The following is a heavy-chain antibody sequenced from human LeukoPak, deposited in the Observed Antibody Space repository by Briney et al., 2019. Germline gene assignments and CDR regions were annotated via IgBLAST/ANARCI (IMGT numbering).Heavy chain of an antibody. J-gene: IGHJ2*01. CDR3: ARVTWYFDL. CDR1: GDSVYSNSAA. V-gene: IGHV6-1*01. CDR2: TYYRSKWYN. Sequence: SQTLSLTCAISGDSVYSNSAAWNWIRLSPSRGLEWLGRTYYRSKWYNDYAVSVKSRITINPDTSKNQFSLQLASVTPEDTAVYFCARVTWYFDLWGRGTLVTVSS.